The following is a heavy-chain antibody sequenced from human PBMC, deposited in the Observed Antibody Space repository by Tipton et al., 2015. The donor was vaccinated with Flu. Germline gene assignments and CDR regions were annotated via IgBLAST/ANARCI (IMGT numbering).Heavy chain of an antibody. D-gene: IGHD3-10*01. J-gene: IGHJ6*02. V-gene: IGHV4-59*01. CDR2: IYYSGGT. CDR3: ARARAPYYYYAMDV. CDR1: GDSMRRDYF. Sequence: TLSLTCTVSGDSMRRDYFWGWIRQAPGKGLEWIGYIYYSGGTNYNPSLQSRLTISVDSSKNQLSLKLTSVTAADTAVYYCARARAPYYYYAMDVWGQGATVTVS.